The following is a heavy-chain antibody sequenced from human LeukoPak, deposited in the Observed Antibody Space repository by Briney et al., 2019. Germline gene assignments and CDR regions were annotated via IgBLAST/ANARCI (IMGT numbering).Heavy chain of an antibody. CDR2: IKSKTDGGTT. V-gene: IGHV3-15*01. Sequence: GGSLRLSCAASGFTFSNAWMSWVRQAPGKGLEWVGRIKSKTDGGTTDYAAPVKGRFTISRDDSKNTLYLQMNSLKTEDTAVYYCTTEVTIFGVVIAYWGQGTLVTVSS. D-gene: IGHD3-3*01. CDR1: GFTFSNAW. J-gene: IGHJ4*02. CDR3: TTEVTIFGVVIAY.